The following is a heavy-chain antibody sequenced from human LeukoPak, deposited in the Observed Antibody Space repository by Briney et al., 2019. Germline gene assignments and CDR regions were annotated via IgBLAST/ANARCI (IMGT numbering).Heavy chain of an antibody. V-gene: IGHV3-30*02. CDR2: IWYDGSNK. CDR1: GFTFSSYG. CDR3: AKWWGPDRYSSSWHLDY. J-gene: IGHJ4*02. Sequence: PGGSLRLSCAASGFTFSSYGMHWVRQAPGKGLEWVAVIWYDGSNKYYADSVKGRFTISRDNSKNTLYLQMNSLRAEDTAVYYCAKWWGPDRYSSSWHLDYWGQGTLVTVSS. D-gene: IGHD6-13*01.